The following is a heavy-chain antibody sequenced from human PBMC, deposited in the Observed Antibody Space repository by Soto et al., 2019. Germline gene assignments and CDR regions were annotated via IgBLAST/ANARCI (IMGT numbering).Heavy chain of an antibody. V-gene: IGHV4-31*03. D-gene: IGHD3-9*01. CDR2: IYYSGST. CDR3: ARGAAFYDILTGHDY. Sequence: SETLSLTCTVSGGSISSGGYYWSWIRQHPGKGLEWIGYIYYSGSTYYNPSLKSRVTISVDTSKNQFSLKLSSVTAADTAVYYCARGAAFYDILTGHDYWGQGTLVTVSS. J-gene: IGHJ4*02. CDR1: GGSISSGGYY.